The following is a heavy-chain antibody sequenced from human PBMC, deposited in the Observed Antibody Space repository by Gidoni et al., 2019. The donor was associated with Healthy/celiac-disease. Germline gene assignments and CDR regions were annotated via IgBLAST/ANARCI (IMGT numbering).Heavy chain of an antibody. Sequence: VQLVQSGAEVTKPGSSVKVSCKSSGGTFSSYAISWVRQAPGQGLEWMGGIIPIFGTANYAQKFQGRVTITADESTSTAYMELSSLRSEDTAVYYCARGIAAAGMAEYFQHWGQGTLVTVSS. CDR2: IIPIFGTA. J-gene: IGHJ1*01. D-gene: IGHD6-13*01. CDR3: ARGIAAAGMAEYFQH. CDR1: GGTFSSYA. V-gene: IGHV1-69*01.